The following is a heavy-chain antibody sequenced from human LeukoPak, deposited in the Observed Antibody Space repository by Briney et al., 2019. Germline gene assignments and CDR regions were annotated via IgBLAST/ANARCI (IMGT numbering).Heavy chain of an antibody. V-gene: IGHV1-18*01. Sequence: GASVKVSCKASGYTFTSYGISWVRQAPGQGLEWMGWISAYNGNTNYAQKLQGRVTMTTDTSTSTAYMELRSLRSDDTAAYYCARAENCGGDCYSDYWGQGTLVTVSS. CDR2: ISAYNGNT. CDR3: ARAENCGGDCYSDY. CDR1: GYTFTSYG. J-gene: IGHJ4*02. D-gene: IGHD2-21*02.